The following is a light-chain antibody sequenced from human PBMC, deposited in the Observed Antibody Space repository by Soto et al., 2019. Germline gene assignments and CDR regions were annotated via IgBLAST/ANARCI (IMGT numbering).Light chain of an antibody. CDR1: SSDVGNYNY. Sequence: QSVLTQPASVSGSPGQSITISCTGTSSDVGNYNYVSWYQQYPGRVPKLLIYMVSNRPSGVSNRFSGSKSGTSASLAISGLRSEDEADYYCATWDDSLSGVVFGGGTKLTVL. V-gene: IGLV2-14*01. CDR3: ATWDDSLSGVV. J-gene: IGLJ2*01. CDR2: MVS.